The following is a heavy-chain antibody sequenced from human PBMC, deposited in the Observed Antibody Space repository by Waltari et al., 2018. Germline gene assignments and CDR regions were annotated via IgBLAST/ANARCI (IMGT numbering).Heavy chain of an antibody. V-gene: IGHV3-7*01. Sequence: EVQLVESGGGLVQPGGSLRLSCVASGCSFSSFGLRWVRQAPGKGLEWVANIKQDGSEKYYVDSAKGRFTISRDNAKNSLYLQMNGLRAEDTAIYYCARNDFWTGYTYFLDHWGQGTVVTVSS. CDR1: GCSFSSFG. D-gene: IGHD3-3*01. J-gene: IGHJ4*02. CDR3: ARNDFWTGYTYFLDH. CDR2: IKQDGSEK.